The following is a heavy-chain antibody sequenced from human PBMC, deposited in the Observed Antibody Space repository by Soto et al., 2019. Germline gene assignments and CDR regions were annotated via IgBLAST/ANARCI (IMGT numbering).Heavy chain of an antibody. CDR2: IFWNDDK. Sequence: SGPTLVNPTQTLTLTCTFSGFSLSTSGVGVGWIRQPPGKALEWLALIFWNDDKDYSPFLKSRLTVTKDTSKNQVVLTMTNMDPADTATYFCAYGQTCTSGNCHTWFDPWGPGTLVTVSS. J-gene: IGHJ5*02. V-gene: IGHV2-5*01. D-gene: IGHD1-1*01. CDR1: GFSLSTSGVG. CDR3: AYGQTCTSGNCHTWFDP.